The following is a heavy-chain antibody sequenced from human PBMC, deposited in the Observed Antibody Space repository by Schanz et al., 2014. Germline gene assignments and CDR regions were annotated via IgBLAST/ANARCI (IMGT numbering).Heavy chain of an antibody. Sequence: QLQLVQSGAEVKKPGSSVKVSCKLSGGTFSSYTISWMRQAPGQGLEWLGWMNPNSGNPGFAQKFRGRVTMTRNTSMSTAYMELSSLRYEDTALYYCARGTMPGTYDIWGQGTMVAGSS. CDR3: ARGTMPGTYDI. V-gene: IGHV1-8*01. CDR2: MNPNSGNP. CDR1: GGTFSSYT. D-gene: IGHD1-1*01. J-gene: IGHJ3*02.